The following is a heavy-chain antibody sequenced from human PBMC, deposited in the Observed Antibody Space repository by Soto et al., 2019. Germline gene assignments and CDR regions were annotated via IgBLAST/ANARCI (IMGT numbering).Heavy chain of an antibody. J-gene: IGHJ5*02. CDR1: GGTFSNYA. V-gene: IGHV1-69*12. CDR3: AVGAGYIVPTGMKPCDP. Sequence: QVQLVQSGAEVKKPGSSVKVSCKASGGTFSNYAISWVRQAPGQGLEWMGAIIPIFGTATYAKKFQGRVTITAEESTSTTYMELSSLRSVYTPIYYCAVGAGYIVPTGMKPCDPCVQGTLVTVSS. D-gene: IGHD5-12*01. CDR2: IIPIFGTA.